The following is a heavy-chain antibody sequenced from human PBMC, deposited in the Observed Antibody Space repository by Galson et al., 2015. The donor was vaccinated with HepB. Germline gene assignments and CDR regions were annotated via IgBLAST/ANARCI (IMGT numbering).Heavy chain of an antibody. CDR1: GFTFSDYY. CDR2: ISSSSSYT. J-gene: IGHJ4*02. D-gene: IGHD4-23*01. CDR3: ARGGHPVVTRGRFDY. V-gene: IGHV3-11*06. Sequence: SLRLSCAASGFTFSDYYMSWIRQAPGKGLEWVSYISSSSSYTNYADSVKGRFTISRDNAKNSLYLQMNSLRAEDTAVYYCARGGHPVVTRGRFDYWGQGTLVTVSS.